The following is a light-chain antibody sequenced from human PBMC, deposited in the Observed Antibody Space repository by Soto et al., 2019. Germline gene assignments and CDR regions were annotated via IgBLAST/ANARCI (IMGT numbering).Light chain of an antibody. J-gene: IGKJ2*01. CDR2: AAS. Sequence: DIQMTQSPSSLSASVGDRVTITCRASQSISSYLYWYQQKPGKAPKLLIYAASSLQSGVPSRFSGSGSGTDFTLTISSLQLEDFAIYYCQQSYSTPRTFGQGTKLEIK. CDR3: QQSYSTPRT. CDR1: QSISSY. V-gene: IGKV1-39*01.